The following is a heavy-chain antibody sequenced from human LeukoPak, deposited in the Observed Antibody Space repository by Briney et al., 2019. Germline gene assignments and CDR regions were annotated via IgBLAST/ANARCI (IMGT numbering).Heavy chain of an antibody. CDR1: GFTFSSYE. D-gene: IGHD5-18*01. CDR2: ISSSGSTI. CDR3: ARASVRYGIIDY. V-gene: IGHV3-48*03. Sequence: GGSLRLSCAASGFTFSSYEMNWVRQAPGKGLEWVSYISSSGSTIHYADSVKGRFTISRDNAKNSLYLQMNSLRAEDTAVYYCARASVRYGIIDYWGQGTLVTVSS. J-gene: IGHJ4*02.